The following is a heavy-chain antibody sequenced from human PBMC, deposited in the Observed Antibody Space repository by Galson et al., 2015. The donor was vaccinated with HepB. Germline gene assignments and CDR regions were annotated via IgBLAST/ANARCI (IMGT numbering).Heavy chain of an antibody. Sequence: SVKVPSKASGYTFTDYYLHWVRQAPGQGLEWMGWINPNSGGTNYAQKFQGRVTMTRDTSITTAYMDLSRLRSDDTAVYYCARAGGHTSDLWTNWFDPWGQGTLVTVSS. CDR2: INPNSGGT. CDR3: ARAGGHTSDLWTNWFDP. J-gene: IGHJ5*02. V-gene: IGHV1-2*02. D-gene: IGHD3/OR15-3a*01. CDR1: GYTFTDYY.